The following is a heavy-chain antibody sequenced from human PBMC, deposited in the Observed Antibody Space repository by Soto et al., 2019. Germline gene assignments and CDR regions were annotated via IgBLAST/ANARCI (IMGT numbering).Heavy chain of an antibody. CDR3: ARGGRIQYYYYYGMDV. J-gene: IGHJ6*02. Sequence: SQTLSLTCAISGDSVSSNSAAWNWIRHSPSRGLGWLGRTYYRSKWYNDYAVSVKSRITINPDTSKNQFSLQLNSVTPEDTAVYYCARGGRIQYYYYYGMDVWGQGTTVTVSS. CDR1: GDSVSSNSAA. V-gene: IGHV6-1*01. CDR2: TYYRSKWYN.